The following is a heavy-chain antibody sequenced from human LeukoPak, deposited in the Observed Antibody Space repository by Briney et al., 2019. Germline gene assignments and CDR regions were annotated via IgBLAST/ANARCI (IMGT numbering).Heavy chain of an antibody. V-gene: IGHV1-18*01. J-gene: IGHJ4*02. Sequence: VKVSCKASGYTFTSYGISWVRQAPGQGLEWMGWISAYNGNTNYAQKLQGRVTMTTDTSTSTAYMELRSLRSDDTAVYYCARDAYWNDEVYFDYWGQGTLVTVSS. CDR3: ARDAYWNDEVYFDY. D-gene: IGHD1-1*01. CDR2: ISAYNGNT. CDR1: GYTFTSYG.